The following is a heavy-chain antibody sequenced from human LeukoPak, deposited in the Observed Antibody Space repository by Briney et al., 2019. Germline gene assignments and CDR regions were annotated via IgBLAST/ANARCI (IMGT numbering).Heavy chain of an antibody. CDR2: IYYSGST. J-gene: IGHJ4*02. CDR1: GGSISSSSYY. Sequence: SSETLSLTCTVSGGSISSSSYYWGWIRQPPGKGLEWIGSIYYSGSTYYNPSLKSRVTISVDTSKNQFSLKLSSVTAADTAVYYCARLRTFGWCLDYWGQGTLVTVSS. V-gene: IGHV4-39*01. D-gene: IGHD3-16*01. CDR3: ARLRTFGWCLDY.